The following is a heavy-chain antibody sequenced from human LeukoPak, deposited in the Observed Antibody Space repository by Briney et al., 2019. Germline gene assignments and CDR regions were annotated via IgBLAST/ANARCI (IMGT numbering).Heavy chain of an antibody. D-gene: IGHD3-22*01. CDR2: MYYSGTN. Sequence: PSETLSLTCTVSGVSISSGGYYWSWIRQHPVKGLEWIGSMYYSGTNYYNPSLKSRVTISGDTAKKQFSLKLSSVTAADTAVYYCARGGSGYPVDYWGQGTLVTVSS. J-gene: IGHJ4*02. CDR1: GVSISSGGYY. CDR3: ARGGSGYPVDY. V-gene: IGHV4-31*03.